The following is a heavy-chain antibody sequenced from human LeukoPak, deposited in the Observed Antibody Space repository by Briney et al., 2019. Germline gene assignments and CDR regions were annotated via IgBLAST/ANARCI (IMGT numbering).Heavy chain of an antibody. CDR3: ARGGLRGYSYGFSV. D-gene: IGHD5-18*01. J-gene: IGHJ4*02. CDR1: GGSFSGYY. CDR2: INHSGST. Sequence: PSETLSLTCAVYGGSFSGYYWSWIRQPPGKGLGWIGEINHSGSTNYNPSLKSRVTISVDTSKNQFSLKLSSVTAADTAVYYCARGGLRGYSYGFSVWGQGTLVTVSS. V-gene: IGHV4-34*01.